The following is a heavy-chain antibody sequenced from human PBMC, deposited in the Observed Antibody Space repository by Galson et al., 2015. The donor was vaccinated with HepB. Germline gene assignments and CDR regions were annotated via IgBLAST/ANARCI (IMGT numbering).Heavy chain of an antibody. CDR1: GYTFTSYG. V-gene: IGHV1-18*01. D-gene: IGHD3-3*01. CDR2: ISVYNGNT. Sequence: SVKVSCKASGYTFTSYGISWVRQAPGQGLEWMGWISVYNGNTNYAQKLQGRVTMTTDTSTSTAYMELRSLRSDDTAVYYCARRYDFWSGYAEVGYYYYYMDVWGKGTTVTVSS. J-gene: IGHJ6*03. CDR3: ARRYDFWSGYAEVGYYYYYMDV.